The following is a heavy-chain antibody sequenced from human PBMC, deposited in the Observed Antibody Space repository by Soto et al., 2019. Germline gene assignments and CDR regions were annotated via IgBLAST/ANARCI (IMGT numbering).Heavy chain of an antibody. V-gene: IGHV5-10-1*01. CDR1: GYSFNSYW. CDR3: ASGGKHCTNCVGDNGNVYFYCMVV. Sequence: GEYLKISCKGSGYSFNSYWISWVRQMPGKELAGMGRIDPRDSYTNYSPSFQGHVTISADKYISTAYLQWSSPKASATDMYYCASGGKHCTNCVGDNGNVYFYCMVVWYPGTSLTV. CDR2: IDPRDSYT. D-gene: IGHD2-8*01. J-gene: IGHJ6*02.